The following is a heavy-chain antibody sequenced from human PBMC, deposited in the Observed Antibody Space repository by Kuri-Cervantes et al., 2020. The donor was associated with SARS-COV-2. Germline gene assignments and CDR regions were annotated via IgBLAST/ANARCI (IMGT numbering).Heavy chain of an antibody. V-gene: IGHV1-69*06. D-gene: IGHD6-19*01. Sequence: SVKVSCKASGYTFTGYYMHWVRQAPGQGLEWMGGIIPIFGTANYAQKFQGRVTITADKSTSTAYMELSSLRSEDTAVYYCARDRGEQWLVSHYYYYGMDVRGQGTTVTVSS. J-gene: IGHJ6*02. CDR1: GYTFTGYY. CDR2: IIPIFGTA. CDR3: ARDRGEQWLVSHYYYYGMDV.